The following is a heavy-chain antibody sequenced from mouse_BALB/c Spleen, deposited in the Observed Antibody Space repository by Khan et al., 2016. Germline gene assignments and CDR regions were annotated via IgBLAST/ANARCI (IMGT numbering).Heavy chain of an antibody. D-gene: IGHD2-4*01. CDR2: IDPADDNT. CDR1: GFNIKDTY. J-gene: IGHJ3*01. CDR3: ARGVYDYGFAY. V-gene: IGHV14-3*02. Sequence: VQLKQSGAELVKPGASVKLSCTVSGFNIKDTYIHWVKQRPEQGLEWIGRIDPADDNTRYDPQFQGKATITADTSSNTAYLQLSSLTSEDTAVYYCARGVYDYGFAYWGQGTLVTVSA.